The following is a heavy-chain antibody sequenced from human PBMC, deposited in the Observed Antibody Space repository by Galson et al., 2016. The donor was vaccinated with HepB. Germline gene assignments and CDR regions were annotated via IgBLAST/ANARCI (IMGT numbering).Heavy chain of an antibody. CDR3: ARCSVYSSGWCNSFDP. CDR2: ISAGGGSE. D-gene: IGHD6-19*01. Sequence: SLRLSCAVSQLSISSSAVSWVRQAPGKGLEWVSSISAGGGSEYTDSVKGRFTTSRDISKNTLYLQMSSLRAEDTAVYYCARCSVYSSGWCNSFDPWGQGTLVIVSS. V-gene: IGHV3-23*01. CDR1: QLSISSSA. J-gene: IGHJ5*02.